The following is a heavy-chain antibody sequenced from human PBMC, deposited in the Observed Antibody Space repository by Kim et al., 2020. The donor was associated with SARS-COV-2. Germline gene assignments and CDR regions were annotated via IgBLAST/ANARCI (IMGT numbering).Heavy chain of an antibody. Sequence: GGSLRLSCAASGFTVSSNYMSWVRQAPGKGLEWVSVIYSGGSTYYADSVKGRFTISRDNSKNTLYLQMNSLRAEDTAVYYCARGSADSGSYYEGGLFDYWGQGTLVTVSS. CDR3: ARGSADSGSYYEGGLFDY. V-gene: IGHV3-53*01. J-gene: IGHJ4*02. CDR1: GFTVSSNY. CDR2: IYSGGST. D-gene: IGHD1-26*01.